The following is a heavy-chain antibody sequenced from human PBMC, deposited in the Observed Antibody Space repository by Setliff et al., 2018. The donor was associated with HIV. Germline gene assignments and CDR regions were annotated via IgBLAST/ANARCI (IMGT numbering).Heavy chain of an antibody. CDR1: GDSISSSTFY. V-gene: IGHV4-39*01. Sequence: SETLSLTCTVSGDSISSSTFYWGWIRQPPGKGLEWIGSIYYSGTTYYNPSLKSRVAISVDTSKNQFSLKLSSVTAADTAVYYCARPRLRGSGACDIWGQGTMVTVSS. CDR3: ARPRLRGSGACDI. D-gene: IGHD2-21*01. CDR2: IYYSGTT. J-gene: IGHJ3*02.